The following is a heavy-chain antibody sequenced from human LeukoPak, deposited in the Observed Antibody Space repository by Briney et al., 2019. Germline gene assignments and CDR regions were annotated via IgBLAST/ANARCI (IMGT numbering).Heavy chain of an antibody. D-gene: IGHD3-22*01. CDR2: MSHSGTT. V-gene: IGHV4-39*01. CDR3: ASNYYTSSFDN. CDR1: GVSISTTTYY. J-gene: IGHJ4*02. Sequence: SETLSLTCTVSGVSISTTTYYWGWIRQPPGKGLEWVGSMSHSGTTYYNLSLKSRITISVDTSKNQFSLKLSSVTAAGTAVYYCASNYYTSSFDNWGQGALVTVSS.